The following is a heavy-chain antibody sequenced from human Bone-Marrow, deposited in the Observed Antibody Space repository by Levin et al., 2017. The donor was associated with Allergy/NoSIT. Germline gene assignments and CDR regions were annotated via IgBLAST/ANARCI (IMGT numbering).Heavy chain of an antibody. CDR3: ARDLLELRDGYYFDYWGQGTLVPSQGYFDY. Sequence: SETLSLTCAISGDSVSSNSAAWNWIRQSPSRGLEWLGRTYYRSKWYNDYAVSVKSRITINPDTSKNQFSLQLNSVTPEDTAVYYCARDLLELRDGYYFDYWGQGTLVPSQGYFDYWGQGTLVTVSS. CDR2: TYYRSKWYN. CDR1: GDSVSSNSAA. V-gene: IGHV6-1*01. J-gene: IGHJ4*02. D-gene: IGHD1-7*01.